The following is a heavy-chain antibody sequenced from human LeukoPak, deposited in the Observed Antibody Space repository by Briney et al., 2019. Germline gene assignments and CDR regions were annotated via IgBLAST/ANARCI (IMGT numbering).Heavy chain of an antibody. CDR2: IYSGGGT. CDR1: GFTVSSNY. Sequence: PGGSLRLSCAASGFTVSSNYMSWVRQAPGKGLEWVSVIYSGGGTYYADSVKGRFTISRDNSKNTLYLQMNSLRAEDTAVYYCARESGSYYGEFDYWGQGTLVTVSS. J-gene: IGHJ4*02. V-gene: IGHV3-53*01. D-gene: IGHD1-26*01. CDR3: ARESGSYYGEFDY.